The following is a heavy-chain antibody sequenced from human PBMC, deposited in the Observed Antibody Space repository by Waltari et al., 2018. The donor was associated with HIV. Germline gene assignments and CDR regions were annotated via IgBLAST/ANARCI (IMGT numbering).Heavy chain of an antibody. CDR1: GVSLTGYY. Sequence: QVQMVQSGAEGQKPGAAVNVSCETDGVSLTGYYIHWVRQAPGQGLEWMGWIYSNTGDTNYGLQFEGRVTMTRDTSMRTAYMELRTLRSDDTALYYCARQMTFYDAFDVWGQGTVVTVSS. CDR2: IYSNTGDT. J-gene: IGHJ3*01. V-gene: IGHV1-2*02. CDR3: ARQMTFYDAFDV.